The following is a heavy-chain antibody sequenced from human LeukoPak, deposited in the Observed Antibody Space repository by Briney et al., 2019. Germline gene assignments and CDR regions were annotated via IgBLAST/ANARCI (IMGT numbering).Heavy chain of an antibody. D-gene: IGHD3-10*01. J-gene: IGHJ5*02. CDR3: ARGQYLYGSGSYYKSWFDP. Sequence: SETLSLTCTVYGGSFSGYYWSWIRQPPGKGLEWIGEINHSGSTNYNPSLKSRVTISVDTSKNQFSLKLSSVTAADTAVYYCARGQYLYGSGSYYKSWFDPWGQGTLVTVSS. CDR2: INHSGST. CDR1: GGSFSGYY. V-gene: IGHV4-34*01.